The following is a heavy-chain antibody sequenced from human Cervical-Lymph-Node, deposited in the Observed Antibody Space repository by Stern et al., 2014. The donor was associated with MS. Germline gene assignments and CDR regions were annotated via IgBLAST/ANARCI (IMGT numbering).Heavy chain of an antibody. V-gene: IGHV3-53*01. CDR3: ARGRNY. Sequence: EAQLVESGGGLIQPGGSLRLSCAASGLTVSGKSMSWVRQAPGKGLECVSLIKIDDSTYYADSVKGRFTISRDNSKNTLYLQMNSLRAEDTALYYCARGRNYWGQGTLVTVSS. CDR2: IKIDDST. CDR1: GLTVSGKS. J-gene: IGHJ4*02.